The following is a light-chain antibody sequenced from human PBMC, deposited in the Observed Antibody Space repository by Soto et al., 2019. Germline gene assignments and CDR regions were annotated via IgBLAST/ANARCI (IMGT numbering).Light chain of an antibody. V-gene: IGLV2-14*01. Sequence: QSALTQPASVSWSPGQSITISCTGTSSDVGGYNYVSWYQQHPGKAPKLLIYEVNNRPSGVPNRFSGSKSGNTASLTISGLQAEDECDYSCSSYTGSSGYVFGTGTKVNVL. CDR2: EVN. CDR3: SSYTGSSGYV. J-gene: IGLJ1*01. CDR1: SSDVGGYNY.